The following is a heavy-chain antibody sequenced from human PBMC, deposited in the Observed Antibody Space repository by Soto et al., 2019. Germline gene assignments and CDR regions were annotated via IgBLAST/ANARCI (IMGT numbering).Heavy chain of an antibody. CDR1: GFTFSMYW. CDR2: INDDGSST. J-gene: IGHJ4*02. V-gene: IGHV3-74*01. CDR3: TRGPRSTSTGTGAF. Sequence: GGSLRLSCAASGFTFSMYWMHWVRQVPGKGPEWVSRINDDGSSTNYADSVKGRFTISRDNAKNTLYLQMNALRAEDTAVYYCTRGPRSTSTGTGAFWGQGTLVTAPQ. D-gene: IGHD1-1*01.